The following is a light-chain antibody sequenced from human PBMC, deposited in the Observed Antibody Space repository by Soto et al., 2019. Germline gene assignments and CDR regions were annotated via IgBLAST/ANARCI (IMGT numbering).Light chain of an antibody. J-gene: IGLJ1*01. CDR3: SSYAGSNHVV. CDR1: SSDVGGYNY. Sequence: QSVLTQPPSASGSPGPSVTISCTGTSSDVGGYNYVSWYQQHPGKAPKLMIYEVNKRPSGVPDRFAGSKSGSTASLTVSGLQAEDEADYYCSSYAGSNHVVFGVGTKVTVL. V-gene: IGLV2-8*01. CDR2: EVN.